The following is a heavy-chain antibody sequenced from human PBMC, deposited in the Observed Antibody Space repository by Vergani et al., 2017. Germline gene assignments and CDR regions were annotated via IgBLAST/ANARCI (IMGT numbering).Heavy chain of an antibody. CDR1: GFSFSSYS. Sequence: EVQLVESGGGLVTPGGSLRLSCAASGFSFSSYSMNWVRQAPGKGLEWVASISGSSSYVFYGDSVEGRFTITRDNAKKSVYLQMNSLRAEDTAMYFCARGLWDCTHIRCSPPSYWGQGTQVTVSS. V-gene: IGHV3-21*02. D-gene: IGHD2-8*01. CDR2: ISGSSSYV. CDR3: ARGLWDCTHIRCSPPSY. J-gene: IGHJ4*02.